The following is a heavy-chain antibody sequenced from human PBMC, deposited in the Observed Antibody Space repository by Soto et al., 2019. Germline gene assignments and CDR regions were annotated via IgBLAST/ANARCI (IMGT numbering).Heavy chain of an antibody. D-gene: IGHD3-3*01. CDR3: PKGPGSNMVFGVALDS. Sequence: EVQLLASGGGLVHPGGSLRLSCAASGVTFSSNAMSWVRQAPGKGLEWVSAITGSGSSAYYSDSVKGRFTIYRDNSVHPLYLQRSRRRADGPSVYYCPKGPGSNMVFGVALDSRGQGTLVTVSS. V-gene: IGHV3-23*01. CDR2: ITGSGSSA. J-gene: IGHJ5*01. CDR1: GVTFSSNA.